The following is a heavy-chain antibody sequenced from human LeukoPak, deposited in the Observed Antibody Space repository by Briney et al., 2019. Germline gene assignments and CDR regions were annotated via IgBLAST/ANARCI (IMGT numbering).Heavy chain of an antibody. CDR2: ISGSGGST. CDR3: AKDPPTYYDFWSGYYGY. D-gene: IGHD3-3*01. CDR1: GFTFSSYA. V-gene: IGHV3-23*01. Sequence: GGSLRLSCAASGFTFSSYAMSWVRQAPGKGLEWVSAISGSGGSTYYADSVKGRFTISRDNSKNTLYLQMNSLRAEDTAVYYCAKDPPTYYDFWSGYYGYWGQGTLVTVSS. J-gene: IGHJ4*02.